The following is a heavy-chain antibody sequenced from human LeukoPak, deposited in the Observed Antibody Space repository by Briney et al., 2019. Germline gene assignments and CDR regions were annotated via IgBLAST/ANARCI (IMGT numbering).Heavy chain of an antibody. Sequence: GGSLRLSCAASGFTFCSYGMHWVRQAPGKGLEWVAVISYDGSNKYYADSVKGRFTISRDNSKNTLYLQMNSLRAEDTAVYYCAKGGGYQLPLDYWGQGTLVTVSS. J-gene: IGHJ4*02. CDR3: AKGGGYQLPLDY. V-gene: IGHV3-30*18. D-gene: IGHD2-2*01. CDR1: GFTFCSYG. CDR2: ISYDGSNK.